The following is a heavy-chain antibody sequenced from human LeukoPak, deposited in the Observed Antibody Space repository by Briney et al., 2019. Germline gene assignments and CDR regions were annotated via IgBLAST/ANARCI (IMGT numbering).Heavy chain of an antibody. D-gene: IGHD2-2*01. Sequence: PSETLSLTCTVSGGSVTSSSHYWGWIRQPPGKGLEWIASIYYSGDDYYNPSLKSRATIFVDTSKNQFSLKLSSVTAADTAVYYCARGYCSSTSCRPGFDYWGQGTLVTVSS. J-gene: IGHJ4*02. CDR1: GGSVTSSSHY. CDR2: IYYSGDD. CDR3: ARGYCSSTSCRPGFDY. V-gene: IGHV4-39*01.